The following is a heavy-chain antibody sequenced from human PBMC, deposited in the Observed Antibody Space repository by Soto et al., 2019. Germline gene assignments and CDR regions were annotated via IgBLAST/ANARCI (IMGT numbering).Heavy chain of an antibody. CDR2: IYTSGSN. Sequence: QVQLQESGPGLVEPSETLSLTCTVSGGSISSDYWSWIRQPAGKGLEWIGRIYTSGSNNYNPSLKSRVTISAETSKNQYYLKLRSVTAADTAEYYCSRVRHKLELPSAAFDIWGQGTMVTVSA. J-gene: IGHJ3*02. D-gene: IGHD1-26*01. CDR3: SRVRHKLELPSAAFDI. V-gene: IGHV4-4*07. CDR1: GGSISSDY.